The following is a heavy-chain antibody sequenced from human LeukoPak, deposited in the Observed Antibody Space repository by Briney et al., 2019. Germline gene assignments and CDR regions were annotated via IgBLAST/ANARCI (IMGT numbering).Heavy chain of an antibody. J-gene: IGHJ4*02. CDR1: GITFSSYG. CDR2: IWFDGSNK. Sequence: PGGSLRLSCAASGITFSSYGMHWVRQAPGKGLEWVAVIWFDGSNKYYADSVKGRFTISRDNSKNTLYLQMNSLRAEDTAVYYCASSIAAGAQFDYWGQGTLVTVSS. CDR3: ASSIAAGAQFDY. V-gene: IGHV3-33*01. D-gene: IGHD6-13*01.